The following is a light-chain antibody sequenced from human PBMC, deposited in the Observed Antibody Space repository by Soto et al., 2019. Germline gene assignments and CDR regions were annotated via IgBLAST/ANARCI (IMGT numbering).Light chain of an antibody. CDR1: QGIRGD. CDR2: TAS. CDR3: IQEYNCPPP. V-gene: IGKV1-6*01. J-gene: IGKJ4*01. Sequence: AIQMTQSPSSLSASVGDRVTITCRASQGIRGDLSWYQGKPGKAPKLLIYTASNLQSGVPSRYSGSGSGTDFSLPINSLQPEDFSSYYCIQEYNCPPPFGGGTKLEIK.